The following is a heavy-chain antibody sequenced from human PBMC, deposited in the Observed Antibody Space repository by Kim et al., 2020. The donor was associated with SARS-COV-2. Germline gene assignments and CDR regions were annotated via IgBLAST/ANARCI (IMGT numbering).Heavy chain of an antibody. D-gene: IGHD3-16*02. J-gene: IGHJ4*02. CDR1: GFTFSSYA. CDR3: AREGGYPRGVYFDY. V-gene: IGHV3-30-3*01. CDR2: ISYDGSNK. Sequence: GGSLRLSCAASGFTFSSYAMHWVRQAPGKGLEWVAVISYDGSNKYYADSVKGRFTISRDNSKNTLYLQMNSLRAEDTAVYYGAREGGYPRGVYFDYWGQG.